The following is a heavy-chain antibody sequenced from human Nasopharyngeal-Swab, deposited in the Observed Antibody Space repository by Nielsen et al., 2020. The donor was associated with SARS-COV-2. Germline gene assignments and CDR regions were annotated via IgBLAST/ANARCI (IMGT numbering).Heavy chain of an antibody. CDR2: INPNSGGT. J-gene: IGHJ5*02. CDR3: ARSPRQGYCSGGSCPPWGWFDP. Sequence: VKVSCKASGYTFTGYYMHWVRQAPGQGLEWMGWINPNSGGTNYAQKFQGRVTMTRDTSISTAYMELSRLRSDDTAVYYCARSPRQGYCSGGSCPPWGWFDPWGQGTLVTVSS. V-gene: IGHV1-2*02. CDR1: GYTFTGYY. D-gene: IGHD2-15*01.